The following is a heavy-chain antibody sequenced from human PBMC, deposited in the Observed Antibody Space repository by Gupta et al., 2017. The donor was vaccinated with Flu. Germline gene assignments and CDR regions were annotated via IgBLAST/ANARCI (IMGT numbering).Heavy chain of an antibody. CDR3: ASPYCGNDVCHDAWFDP. CDR1: GSSISSYY. D-gene: IGHD2-8*01. CDR2: IYYTGST. Sequence: QVQLQESGPGLVKPSETLSLTCTVSGSSISSYYWSWIRQSPGKGLEWIGYIYYTGSTTYNPSLKSRVTMSIDTSKNQFSLKLSSVTAADTAMYYCASPYCGNDVCHDAWFDPWGQGILVTVSS. V-gene: IGHV4-59*08. J-gene: IGHJ5*02.